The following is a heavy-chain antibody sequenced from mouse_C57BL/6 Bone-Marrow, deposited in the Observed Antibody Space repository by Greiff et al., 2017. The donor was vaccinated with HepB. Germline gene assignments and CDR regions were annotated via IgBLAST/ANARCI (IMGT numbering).Heavy chain of an antibody. Sequence: QVQLQQSGPELVKPGASVKISCKASGYAFSSSWMNWVKQRPGKGLEWIGRIYPGDGDTNYKGKFKGKATLTADKSSSTAYMQLSSLTSEDSAVYFCARLYYGSSYSYWGQGTTLTVSS. D-gene: IGHD1-1*01. J-gene: IGHJ2*01. CDR1: GYAFSSSW. CDR3: ARLYYGSSYSY. V-gene: IGHV1-82*01. CDR2: IYPGDGDT.